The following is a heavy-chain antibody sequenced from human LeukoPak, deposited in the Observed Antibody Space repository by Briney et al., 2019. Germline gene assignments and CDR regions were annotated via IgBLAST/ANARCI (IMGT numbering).Heavy chain of an antibody. J-gene: IGHJ1*01. Sequence: ASVTVSCKASGYTFTGYYMHWVRQAPGQGLEWMGWINPNSGGTNYAQKFQGRVTMTRDTSISTAYMELSRLRSDDTAVYYCARVPRRIAAAGLSYFQHWGQGTLVTVSS. CDR2: INPNSGGT. V-gene: IGHV1-2*02. CDR3: ARVPRRIAAAGLSYFQH. D-gene: IGHD6-13*01. CDR1: GYTFTGYY.